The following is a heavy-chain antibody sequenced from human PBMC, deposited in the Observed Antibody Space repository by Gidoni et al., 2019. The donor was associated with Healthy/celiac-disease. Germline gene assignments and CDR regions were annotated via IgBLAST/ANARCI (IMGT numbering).Heavy chain of an antibody. V-gene: IGHV3-30*01. CDR1: GFTFSSYA. Sequence: VQLVESGGGVVQPGRSLRLSCAASGFTFSSYAMHWVRQAPGKGLEWVAVISYDGSNKYYADSVKGRFTISRDNSKNTLYLQMNSLRAEDTAVYYCARDSFVVVAATVVHYYYYMDVWGKGTTVTVSS. J-gene: IGHJ6*03. CDR3: ARDSFVVVAATVVHYYYYMDV. D-gene: IGHD2-15*01. CDR2: ISYDGSNK.